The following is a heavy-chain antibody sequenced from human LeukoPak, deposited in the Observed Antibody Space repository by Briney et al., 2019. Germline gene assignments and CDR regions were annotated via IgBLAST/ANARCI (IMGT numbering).Heavy chain of an antibody. D-gene: IGHD1-26*01. CDR3: ARRNSEPFDF. CDR2: IFTSGST. CDR1: GASISSYY. J-gene: IGHJ4*02. V-gene: IGHV4-4*07. Sequence: SETLSLTCTVSGASISSYYWSWIRQPAGKGLEWIGRIFTSGSTNYNPSLKSRVTMSVDTSKKQFSLKLSSVTAADTAVYYCARRNSEPFDFWGQGTLVSVSS.